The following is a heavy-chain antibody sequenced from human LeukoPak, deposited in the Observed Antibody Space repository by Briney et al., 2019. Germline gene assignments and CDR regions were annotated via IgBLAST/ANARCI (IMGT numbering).Heavy chain of an antibody. V-gene: IGHV4-39*07. CDR2: IYYSGST. CDR3: ARVTGYVMEDYFDY. J-gene: IGHJ4*02. D-gene: IGHD6-13*01. Sequence: SETLSLTCTVSGGSISSSSYYWGWIRQPPGKGLEWIGSIYYSGSTHYNPSLKSRVTISVDTSKNQFSLRLSSVTAADTAVYYCARVTGYVMEDYFDYWGQGTLVTVSS. CDR1: GGSISSSSYY.